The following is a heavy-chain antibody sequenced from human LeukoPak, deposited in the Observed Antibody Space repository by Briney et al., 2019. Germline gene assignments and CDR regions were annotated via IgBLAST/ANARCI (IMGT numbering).Heavy chain of an antibody. CDR1: GFTFSSYA. V-gene: IGHV3-23*01. D-gene: IGHD6-13*01. CDR2: ISGSGGTI. Sequence: GGSLRLSCVASGFTFSSYAMSWVRQAPGKGLEWVSAISGSGGTIYNADSVKGRFTISRDNSKNTLYLQMNSLRAENTAVYYCAKEGYSSTWNADFDFWGQGTLVTFSS. CDR3: AKEGYSSTWNADFDF. J-gene: IGHJ4*02.